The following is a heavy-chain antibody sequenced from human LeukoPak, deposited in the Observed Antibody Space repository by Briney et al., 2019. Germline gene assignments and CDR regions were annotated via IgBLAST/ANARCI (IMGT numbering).Heavy chain of an antibody. V-gene: IGHV3-9*01. CDR2: ISRNSGSI. Sequence: GGSLRLSCAASGFTFDDYAMHWVRQAPGKGLEWVSGISRNSGSIGYADSVKGRFTISRDNAKNSLYLQMNNLRAEDTALYYCAKDMSGSSWSVADYWGQGTLVTVSS. D-gene: IGHD6-13*01. J-gene: IGHJ4*02. CDR1: GFTFDDYA. CDR3: AKDMSGSSWSVADY.